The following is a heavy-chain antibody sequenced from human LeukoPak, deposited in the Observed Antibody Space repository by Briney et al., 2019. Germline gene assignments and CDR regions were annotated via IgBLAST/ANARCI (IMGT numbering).Heavy chain of an antibody. CDR3: ARGNYANWFDP. J-gene: IGHJ5*02. Sequence: PGEPLKTSFNGPGYRFSGYWHVWGRPLPRKGLEWMGIIYPSDSVTRYSPSFQGQVTFSVDKSIATAYLQWNSLEAADTAMYYCARGNYANWFDPWGQGTLVTVSS. V-gene: IGHV5-51*01. CDR1: GYRFSGYW. CDR2: IYPSDSVT. D-gene: IGHD3-22*01.